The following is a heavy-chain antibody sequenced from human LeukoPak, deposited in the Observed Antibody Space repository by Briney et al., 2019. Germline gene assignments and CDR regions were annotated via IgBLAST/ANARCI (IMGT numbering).Heavy chain of an antibody. J-gene: IGHJ4*02. Sequence: GGSLRLSCAASGFTFSSYEMNWVRQAPGKGLEWVSYISSSGSTIYYADSVKGRFTISRDNAKNSLYLQMNSLRAEDTAVYYCARRGEGYKGDYWGKETLVPVSS. CDR1: GFTFSSYE. CDR3: ARRGEGYKGDY. CDR2: ISSSGSTI. V-gene: IGHV3-48*03. D-gene: IGHD5-24*01.